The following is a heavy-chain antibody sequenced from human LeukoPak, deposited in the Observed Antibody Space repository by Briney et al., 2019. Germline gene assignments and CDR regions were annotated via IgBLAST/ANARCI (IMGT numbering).Heavy chain of an antibody. Sequence: GGSLRLSCAASGFTFSRYSMNWVRQAPGKGLEWVSSISSSSSYIYYADSVKGRFTISRDNAKNSLYLQMNSLRAEDTAVYYCARRYCSSTSCYWFYYYYMDVWGKGTTVTVSS. CDR1: GFTFSRYS. CDR2: ISSSSSYI. CDR3: ARRYCSSTSCYWFYYYYMDV. D-gene: IGHD2-2*01. J-gene: IGHJ6*03. V-gene: IGHV3-21*01.